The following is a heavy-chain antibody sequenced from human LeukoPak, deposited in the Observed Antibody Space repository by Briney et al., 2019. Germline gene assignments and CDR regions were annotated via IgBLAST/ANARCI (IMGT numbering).Heavy chain of an antibody. D-gene: IGHD3-22*01. Sequence: GGSLRLSCAASGFTFSSYVMHWVRQAPGKGLEWVAIISYDGSNEYYADSVKGRFTISRDNSKNTLYLQMNSLRAADTAVYYCARIVVADFDYWGQGTLVTVSS. CDR3: ARIVVADFDY. CDR1: GFTFSSYV. V-gene: IGHV3-30*04. J-gene: IGHJ4*02. CDR2: ISYDGSNE.